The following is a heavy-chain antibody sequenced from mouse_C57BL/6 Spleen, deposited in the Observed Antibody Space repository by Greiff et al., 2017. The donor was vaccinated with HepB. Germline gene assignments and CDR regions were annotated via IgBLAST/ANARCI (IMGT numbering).Heavy chain of an antibody. D-gene: IGHD1-1*01. Sequence: VQLQQSGAELVKPGASVKMSCKASGYTFTSYWITWVKQRPGQGLEWIGDIYPGSGSTNYNEKFKSKATLTVDTSSSTAYMQLSSLTSEDSAVYYGARYQLRLAMDYWGQGTSVTVSS. V-gene: IGHV1-55*01. CDR1: GYTFTSYW. CDR3: ARYQLRLAMDY. CDR2: IYPGSGST. J-gene: IGHJ4*01.